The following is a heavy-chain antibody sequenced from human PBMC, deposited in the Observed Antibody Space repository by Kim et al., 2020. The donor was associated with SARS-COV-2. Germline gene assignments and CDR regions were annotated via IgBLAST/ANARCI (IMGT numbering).Heavy chain of an antibody. D-gene: IGHD6-19*01. J-gene: IGHJ3*02. Sequence: SGKSRFTISRDNSKNTLYLQMNSLRAEDTAVYYCARGHRYSSGWYGAFDIWGQGTMVTVSS. CDR3: ARGHRYSSGWYGAFDI. V-gene: IGHV3-66*01.